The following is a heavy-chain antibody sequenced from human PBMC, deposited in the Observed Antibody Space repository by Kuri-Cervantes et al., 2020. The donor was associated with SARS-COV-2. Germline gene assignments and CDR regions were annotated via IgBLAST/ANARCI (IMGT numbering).Heavy chain of an antibody. V-gene: IGHV1-3*02. CDR1: GYTFTSYA. CDR2: SNAGNGNT. D-gene: IGHD6-13*01. Sequence: ASVKVSCKASGYTFTSYAMHWVRQAPGQRLEWMGWSNAGNGNTKYSQEFQGRVTITRDTSASTAYMELSRLRSDDTAVYYCARDSATSRSAFDIWGQGTMVTVSS. J-gene: IGHJ3*02. CDR3: ARDSATSRSAFDI.